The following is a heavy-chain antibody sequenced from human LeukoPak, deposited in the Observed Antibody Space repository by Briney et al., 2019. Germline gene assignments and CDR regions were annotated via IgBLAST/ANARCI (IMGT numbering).Heavy chain of an antibody. CDR1: GYTFTSYY. CDR2: INPSGGST. D-gene: IGHD3-22*01. J-gene: IGHJ3*02. CDR3: ARAFYDSSGYYLGDI. V-gene: IGHV1-46*01. Sequence: ASVKVSCKASGYTFTSYYMHWVRQAPGQGLEWMGLINPSGGSTSYAQKFQGRVTMTRDTSTSTVYMELSSLRSEDTAVYYCARAFYDSSGYYLGDIWGQGTMVTVSS.